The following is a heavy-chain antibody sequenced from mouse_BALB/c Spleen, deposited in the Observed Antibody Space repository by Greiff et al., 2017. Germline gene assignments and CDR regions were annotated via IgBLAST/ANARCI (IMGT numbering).Heavy chain of an antibody. Sequence: EVQRVESGGGLVQPKGSLKLSCAASGFTFNTYAMNWVRQAPGKGLEWVARIRSKSNNYATYYADSVKDRFTISRDDSQSMLYLQMNNLKTEDTAMYYCVRHEDYYYYGSSDYAMDYWGQGTSVTVSS. CDR1: GFTFNTYA. CDR2: IRSKSNNYAT. CDR3: VRHEDYYYYGSSDYAMDY. J-gene: IGHJ4*01. D-gene: IGHD1-1*01. V-gene: IGHV10-1*02.